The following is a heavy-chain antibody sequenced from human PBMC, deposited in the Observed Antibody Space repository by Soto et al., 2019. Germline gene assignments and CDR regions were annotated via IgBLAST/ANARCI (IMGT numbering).Heavy chain of an antibody. CDR3: ARDLGYNYGQPFGY. D-gene: IGHD5-18*01. V-gene: IGHV3-33*01. CDR1: GFTFSSYT. J-gene: IGHJ4*02. CDR2: IWFDGSNK. Sequence: GGSLRLSCAASGFTFSSYTIHWVRQAPGKGLEWLALIWFDGSNKYYADSVKGRFSISRDNAKNTLYLQMNSLRAEDTAVYYCARDLGYNYGQPFGYRGQGTLVTGSS.